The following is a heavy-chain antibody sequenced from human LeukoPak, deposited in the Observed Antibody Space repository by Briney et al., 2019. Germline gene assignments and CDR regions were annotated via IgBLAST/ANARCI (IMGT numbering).Heavy chain of an antibody. CDR2: ISSSSSYI. J-gene: IGHJ4*02. D-gene: IGHD3-9*01. CDR3: ASLKYYDILTGYYGDY. CDR1: GFTFSSYS. Sequence: GGSLRVSCVASGFTFSSYSMNWVRQAPGKGLEWVSSISSSSSYIYYADSVKGRFTISRDNAKNSLYLQMNSLRAEDTAVYYCASLKYYDILTGYYGDYWGQGTLVTVSS. V-gene: IGHV3-21*01.